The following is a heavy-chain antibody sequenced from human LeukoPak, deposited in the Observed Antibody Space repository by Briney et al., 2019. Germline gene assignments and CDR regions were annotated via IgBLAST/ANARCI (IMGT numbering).Heavy chain of an antibody. CDR2: IRPDGSEA. CDR1: GFTFNSHW. CDR3: SGRSGFSSIY. D-gene: IGHD2-2*01. Sequence: GGSLRLSCEASGFTFNSHWMNWVRQAPGKGLEWLANIRPDGSEAVYVDSVRGRFTISRDNAKNLVYLQMNNLRAEHTAVYYCSGRSGFSSIYWGQGVLVTVSS. V-gene: IGHV3-7*01. J-gene: IGHJ4*02.